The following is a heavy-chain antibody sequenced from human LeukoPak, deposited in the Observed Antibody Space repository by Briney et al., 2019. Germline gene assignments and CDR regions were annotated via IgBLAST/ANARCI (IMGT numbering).Heavy chain of an antibody. CDR2: ISGSGDST. CDR1: GFTFSSYA. D-gene: IGHD3-22*01. Sequence: PGGSLRLSCAASGFTFSSYAMNWVRQAPGKGLEWVSGISGSGDSTHYADSVKGRFTISRDNSKNTLYLQMNSLRAEDTAVYYCAKDWGIASSGRRDDAFDIWGQGTMVTVSS. V-gene: IGHV3-23*01. J-gene: IGHJ3*02. CDR3: AKDWGIASSGRRDDAFDI.